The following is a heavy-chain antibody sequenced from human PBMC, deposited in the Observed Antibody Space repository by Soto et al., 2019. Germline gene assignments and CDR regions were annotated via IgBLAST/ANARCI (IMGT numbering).Heavy chain of an antibody. J-gene: IGHJ6*02. CDR2: IIPIFGTA. D-gene: IGHD3-22*01. Sequence: GASVKVSCKASGGTFSSYAISWVRQAPGQGLEWMGGIIPIFGTANYAQKFQGRVTITADESTSTAYMELSSLRSEDTAVYYCARDTDSSGYYSSPRYYGMDVWGQGTTVTVSS. CDR3: ARDTDSSGYYSSPRYYGMDV. CDR1: GGTFSSYA. V-gene: IGHV1-69*13.